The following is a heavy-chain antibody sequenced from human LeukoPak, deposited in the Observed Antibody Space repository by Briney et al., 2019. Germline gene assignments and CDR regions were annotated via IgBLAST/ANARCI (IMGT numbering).Heavy chain of an antibody. D-gene: IGHD3-22*01. CDR2: INPSGGST. CDR3: ARDDYYDSSGYPWNTASL. CDR1: GYTSTSYY. Sequence: ASVTVSCKASGYTSTSYYMHWVRQAPGQGLEWMGIINPSGGSTSYAQKFQGRVTMTRDTSTSTVYMELSSLRSEDTAVYYCARDDYYDSSGYPWNTASLWGQGTMVTVSS. V-gene: IGHV1-46*01. J-gene: IGHJ3*01.